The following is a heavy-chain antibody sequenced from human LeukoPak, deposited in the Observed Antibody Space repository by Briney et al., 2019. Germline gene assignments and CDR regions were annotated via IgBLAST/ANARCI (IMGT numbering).Heavy chain of an antibody. Sequence: GGSLRLSCAASGFTFTTYWMGWVRQAPGKGLEWVASIKQDGNEKHYVDSVKGRFTISRDSAENTLYLQMKSLKAEDTAFYYCARPLLYYYGSGTYFWFDLWGQGTLVTVSS. J-gene: IGHJ5*02. CDR3: ARPLLYYYGSGTYFWFDL. CDR2: IKQDGNEK. CDR1: GFTFTTYW. D-gene: IGHD3-10*01. V-gene: IGHV3-7*01.